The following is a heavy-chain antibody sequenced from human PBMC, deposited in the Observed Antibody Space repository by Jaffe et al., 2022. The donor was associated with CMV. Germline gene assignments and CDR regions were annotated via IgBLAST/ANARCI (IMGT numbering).Heavy chain of an antibody. CDR1: GFTFGDYA. D-gene: IGHD3-22*01. CDR3: TRGDYDSSGYYYGAGYFDY. J-gene: IGHJ4*02. CDR2: IRSKAYGGTT. Sequence: EVQLVESGGGLVQPGRSLRLSCTASGFTFGDYAMSWVRQAPGKGLEWVGFIRSKAYGGTTEYAASVKGRFTISRDDSKSIAYLQMNSLKTEDTAVYYCTRGDYDSSGYYYGAGYFDYWGQGTLVTVSS. V-gene: IGHV3-49*04.